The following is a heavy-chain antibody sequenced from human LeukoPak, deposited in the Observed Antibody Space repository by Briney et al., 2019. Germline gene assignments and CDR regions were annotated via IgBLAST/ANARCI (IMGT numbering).Heavy chain of an antibody. D-gene: IGHD1-1*01. CDR3: ARDGTGNDAFDI. Sequence: GGSLRLSCAASGFTFSSYGMHWVRQAPGKGLEWVAFIRYDGSNKYYADSVKGRSTISRDNAKNSLYLQMNSLRAEDTAVYYCARDGTGNDAFDIWGQGTMVTVSS. V-gene: IGHV3-30*02. J-gene: IGHJ3*02. CDR1: GFTFSSYG. CDR2: IRYDGSNK.